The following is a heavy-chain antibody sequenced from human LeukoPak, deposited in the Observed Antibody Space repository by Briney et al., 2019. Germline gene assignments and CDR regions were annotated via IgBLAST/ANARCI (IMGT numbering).Heavy chain of an antibody. D-gene: IGHD3/OR15-3a*01. Sequence: PSETLSLTCTVSGASISSSSYYWGWIRQRPGKGLEWIGSIYYSGNTYYNASLKSQVSISIDTSKNQFSLRLTSVTAADTAVYYCARQTGSGLFILPGGQGTLVTVSS. V-gene: IGHV4-39*01. CDR3: ARQTGSGLFILP. J-gene: IGHJ4*02. CDR2: IYYSGNT. CDR1: GASISSSSYY.